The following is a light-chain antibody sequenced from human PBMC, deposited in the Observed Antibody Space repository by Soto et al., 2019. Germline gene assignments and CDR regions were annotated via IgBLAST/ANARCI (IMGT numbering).Light chain of an antibody. CDR2: DVS. V-gene: IGLV2-14*01. CDR1: SSDIGGYNY. J-gene: IGLJ2*01. CDR3: ISYTCGSTRVV. Sequence: QSALTQPASVSGSPGQSITISCTGTSSDIGGYNYVSWHQQHPGRAPKVMIYDVSYRPLGVSDRVSGSKSGNTASLTISGPEAEDEADYYCISYTCGSTRVVFGGGTKLTVL.